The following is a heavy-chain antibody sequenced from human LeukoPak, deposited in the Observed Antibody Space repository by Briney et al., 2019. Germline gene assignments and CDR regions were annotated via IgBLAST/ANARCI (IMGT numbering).Heavy chain of an antibody. J-gene: IGHJ3*02. CDR1: GLSFNYAW. CDR2: IKSKTDGGTA. D-gene: IGHD3-3*01. V-gene: IGHV3-15*01. CDR3: TSEYEGDALDI. Sequence: GGSLRLSCVASGLSFNYAWMNWVRQAPGKGLEWVGRIKSKTDGGTADHAASVKGRFIISRDDSKNTLFLQMNSLKSEDTAIYYCTSEYEGDALDIWGQGTMVTVSS.